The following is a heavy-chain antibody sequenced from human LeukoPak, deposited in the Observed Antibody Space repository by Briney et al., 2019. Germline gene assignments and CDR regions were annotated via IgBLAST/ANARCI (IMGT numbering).Heavy chain of an antibody. J-gene: IGHJ4*02. CDR3: ARATGEDYYDSSGLDY. D-gene: IGHD3-22*01. Sequence: ASVKFSCKASGYTFTSYGISWVRQAPGQGLEWMGWISAYNGNTNYAQKLQGRVTMTTDTSTSTAYMELRSLRSDDTAVYCCARATGEDYYDSSGLDYWGQGTLVTVSS. V-gene: IGHV1-18*01. CDR1: GYTFTSYG. CDR2: ISAYNGNT.